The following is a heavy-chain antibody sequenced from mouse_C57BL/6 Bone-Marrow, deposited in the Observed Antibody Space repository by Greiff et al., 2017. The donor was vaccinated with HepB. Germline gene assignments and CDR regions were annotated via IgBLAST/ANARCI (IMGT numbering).Heavy chain of an antibody. CDR1: GYTFTDYE. CDR3: TDGYYDYFDY. J-gene: IGHJ2*01. Sequence: VKLQQSGAELVRPGASVTLSCKASGYTFTDYEMHWVKQTPVHGLEWIGAIDPETGGTAYNQKFKGKAILNADKSTSTAYMELRSLTSEDSAVYYCTDGYYDYFDYWGQGTTLTVSS. D-gene: IGHD2-3*01. V-gene: IGHV1-15*01. CDR2: IDPETGGT.